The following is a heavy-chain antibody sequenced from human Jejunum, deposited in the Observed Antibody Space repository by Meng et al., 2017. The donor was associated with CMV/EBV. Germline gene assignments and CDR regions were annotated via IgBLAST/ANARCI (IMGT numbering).Heavy chain of an antibody. CDR2: IYWDDDE. J-gene: IGHJ5*02. CDR3: ALFTRSWFDP. CDR1: GFSLSTSEVG. D-gene: IGHD2-2*01. Sequence: QLTLKESCSMQVKPTLTLALTCPFSGFSLSTSEVGVGGIGQPPGKALEWLAVIYWDDDERYSPSLKSRLTITKDTSKNQVVLTLTNMDPVDTATYYCALFTRSWFDPWGQGTLVTVSS. V-gene: IGHV2-5*02.